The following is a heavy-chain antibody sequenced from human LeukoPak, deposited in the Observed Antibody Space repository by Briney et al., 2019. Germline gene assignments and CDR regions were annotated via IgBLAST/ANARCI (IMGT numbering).Heavy chain of an antibody. J-gene: IGHJ4*02. CDR1: GFTFSSYA. CDR3: ARDSEITMVRGVIDY. D-gene: IGHD3-10*01. CDR2: ISYDGGNK. Sequence: PGGSLRLSCAASGFTFSSYAMHWVRQAPGKGLEWVAVISYDGGNKYYADSVKGRFTISRDNSKNTLYLQMNSLRAEDTAVYYCARDSEITMVRGVIDYWGQGTLVTVSS. V-gene: IGHV3-30*04.